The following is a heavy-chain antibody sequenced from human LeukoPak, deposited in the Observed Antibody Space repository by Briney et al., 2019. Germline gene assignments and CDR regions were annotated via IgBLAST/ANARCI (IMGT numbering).Heavy chain of an antibody. J-gene: IGHJ4*02. D-gene: IGHD7-27*01. CDR1: GFTFSTYS. Sequence: PGGSLRLSCAASGFTFSTYSMNWVRQAPGKGLEWVSYISSSSSTIYYAGSVKGGFTISRDNARNSLYLQINSLRAEDTAIYYCARGETGDRLGYWGQGTLVTVSS. CDR3: ARGETGDRLGY. CDR2: ISSSSSTI. V-gene: IGHV3-48*01.